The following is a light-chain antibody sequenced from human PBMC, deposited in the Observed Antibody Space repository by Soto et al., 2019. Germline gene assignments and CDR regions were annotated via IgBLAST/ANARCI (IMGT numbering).Light chain of an antibody. CDR2: QSN. J-gene: IGLJ1*01. CDR1: TSNIGNNY. Sequence: QSVLTQPPSVSAAPGQKVTISCSGSTSNIGNNYVSWFQQLPGTAPKLIIYQSNGRPSGIPDRFSGSKSGTSATLGITGLQTGDEADYYCGSWDHSVSGFVFGTGTKVTV. CDR3: GSWDHSVSGFV. V-gene: IGLV1-51*02.